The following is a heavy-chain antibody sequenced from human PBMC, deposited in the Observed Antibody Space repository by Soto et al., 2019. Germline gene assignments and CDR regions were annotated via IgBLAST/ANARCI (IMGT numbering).Heavy chain of an antibody. Sequence: QVQLVQSGAEVKKPGSSVKVSCKASGCTFSSYTISWVRQAHGQGLEWMGRIIPILGIANYAQKFQGSVTITADKSPRTAYMELSSLRSEDTAVYYCASPLYSSGWYPYFDLWGSGTLVTFSS. V-gene: IGHV1-69*02. CDR1: GCTFSSYT. CDR3: ASPLYSSGWYPYFDL. D-gene: IGHD6-19*01. J-gene: IGHJ2*01. CDR2: IIPILGIA.